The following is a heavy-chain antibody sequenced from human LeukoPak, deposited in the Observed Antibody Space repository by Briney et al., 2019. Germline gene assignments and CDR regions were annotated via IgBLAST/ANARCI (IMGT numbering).Heavy chain of an antibody. D-gene: IGHD5-12*01. CDR3: ARDSGYEGENYFDY. J-gene: IGHJ4*02. Sequence: GRSLRLSCAASGFTFSSYAMNWVRQAPGKGLEWVSSISSSSSYIYYADSVKGRFTISRDNAKNSLYLQMNSLRVEDTAVYYCARDSGYEGENYFDYWGQGTLVTVSS. CDR1: GFTFSSYA. V-gene: IGHV3-21*01. CDR2: ISSSSSYI.